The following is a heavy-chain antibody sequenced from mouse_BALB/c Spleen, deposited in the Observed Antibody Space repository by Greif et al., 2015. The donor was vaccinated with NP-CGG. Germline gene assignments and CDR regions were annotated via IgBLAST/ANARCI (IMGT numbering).Heavy chain of an antibody. D-gene: IGHD2-1*01. CDR1: GYTFTSYW. J-gene: IGHJ2*01. CDR3: TRSEGNYYFDY. Sequence: VQLQHSGAELVRPGASVKLSCKASGYTFTSYWINWVKQRPGQGLEWIGNIYPSDSYTNYNQKFKDKATLTVDKSSSTAYIQLSSPTSEDSAVYYCTRSEGNYYFDYWGQGTTLTVSS. V-gene: IGHV1-69*02. CDR2: IYPSDSYT.